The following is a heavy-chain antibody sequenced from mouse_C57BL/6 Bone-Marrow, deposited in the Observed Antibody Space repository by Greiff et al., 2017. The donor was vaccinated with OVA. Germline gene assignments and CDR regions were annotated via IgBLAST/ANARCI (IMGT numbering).Heavy chain of an antibody. V-gene: IGHV14-4*01. J-gene: IGHJ2*01. CDR3: TPRPVSGYFDY. CDR2: IDPENGDT. D-gene: IGHD2-12*01. CDR1: GFNIKDDY. Sequence: VQLQQSGAELVRPGASVKLSCTASGFNIKDDYMHWVKQRPEQGLEWIGWIDPENGDTEYASKFQGKATITADTSSNTAYLQLSSLTSEDTAVYYCTPRPVSGYFDYWGQGTTLTVSS.